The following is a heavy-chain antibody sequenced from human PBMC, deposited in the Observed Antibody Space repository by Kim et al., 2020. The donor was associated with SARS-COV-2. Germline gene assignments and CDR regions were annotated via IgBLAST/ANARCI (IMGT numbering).Heavy chain of an antibody. CDR3: ARHQRSIAARSHFDY. J-gene: IGHJ4*02. Sequence: PSLKSRVTISVDTSKNQFSLKLSSVTAADTAVYYCARHQRSIAARSHFDYWGQGTLVTVSS. D-gene: IGHD6-6*01. V-gene: IGHV4-39*01.